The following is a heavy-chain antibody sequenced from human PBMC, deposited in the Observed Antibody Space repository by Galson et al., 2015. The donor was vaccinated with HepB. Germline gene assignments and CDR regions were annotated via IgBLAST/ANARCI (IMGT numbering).Heavy chain of an antibody. Sequence: SLRLSCAASGFTFSSYAMHWVRQAPGKGLEWVAIISSDGSNKYYADSVKGRFTISRDNPKSTLYLQMNSLRAEDRAVYYCARDGSGSGWYFNDGMDVWGQGTTVTVSS. D-gene: IGHD6-19*01. J-gene: IGHJ6*02. CDR2: ISSDGSNK. CDR3: ARDGSGSGWYFNDGMDV. V-gene: IGHV3-30*04. CDR1: GFTFSSYA.